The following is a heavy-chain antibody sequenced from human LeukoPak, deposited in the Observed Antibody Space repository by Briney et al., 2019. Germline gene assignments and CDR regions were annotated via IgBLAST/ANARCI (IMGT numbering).Heavy chain of an antibody. D-gene: IGHD1-7*01. CDR1: GYTFTGYY. V-gene: IGHV1-2*02. CDR2: INPNSDDT. J-gene: IGHJ4*02. Sequence: GASVKVSCKTSGYTFTGYYIHWLRQAPGPGLEWLGWINPNSDDTKYAQKFQGRVTMTSDTSISTAYMELSRLRPDDTAVYYCARGGGIFGTTTWAYWGQGTLVTV. CDR3: ARGGGIFGTTTWAY.